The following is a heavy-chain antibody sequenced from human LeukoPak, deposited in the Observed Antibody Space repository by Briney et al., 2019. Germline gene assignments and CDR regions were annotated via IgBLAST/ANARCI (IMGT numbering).Heavy chain of an antibody. CDR3: ARRDNYDSSGYYPI. D-gene: IGHD3-22*01. V-gene: IGHV1-18*01. J-gene: IGHJ4*02. Sequence: ASVKVSCKASGYTFTSYGISWVRQAPRQGLEWMGWISAYNGNTNYAQKLQGRVTMTTDTSTSTAYMELRSLRSDDTAVYYCARRDNYDSSGYYPIWGQGTLVTVSS. CDR1: GYTFTSYG. CDR2: ISAYNGNT.